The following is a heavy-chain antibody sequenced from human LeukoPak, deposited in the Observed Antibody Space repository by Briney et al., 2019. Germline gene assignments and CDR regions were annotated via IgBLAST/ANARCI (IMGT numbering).Heavy chain of an antibody. CDR3: ASARPAGQLVPYYFDY. CDR1: GGSFSGYY. CDR2: INHSGST. J-gene: IGHJ4*02. Sequence: SETPSLTCAVYGGSFSGYYWSWIRQPPGKGLEWIGEINHSGSTNYNPSLKSRVTISVDTSKNQFSLKLSSVTAADTAVYYCASARPAGQLVPYYFDYWGQGTLVTVSS. V-gene: IGHV4-34*01. D-gene: IGHD6-13*01.